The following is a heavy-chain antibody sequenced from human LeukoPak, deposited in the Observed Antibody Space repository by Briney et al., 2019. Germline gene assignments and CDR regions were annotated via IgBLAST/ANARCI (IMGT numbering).Heavy chain of an antibody. V-gene: IGHV4-38-2*01. CDR1: GYSINNAHY. D-gene: IGHD2-15*01. CDR3: ARASVEHSIVAGDYFDS. Sequence: SETLSLTCAVSGYSINNAHYWAWIRQPPGKGLEWIGNISQSAIASYNPSLKSRVTISLDTSKNHFSLILRSVTAAHTAVYFCARASVEHSIVAGDYFDSWGQGTLVTVSS. CDR2: ISQSAIA. J-gene: IGHJ4*02.